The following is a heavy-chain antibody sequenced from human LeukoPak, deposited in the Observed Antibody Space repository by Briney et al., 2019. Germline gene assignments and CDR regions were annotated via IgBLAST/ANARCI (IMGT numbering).Heavy chain of an antibody. J-gene: IGHJ4*02. V-gene: IGHV4-30-4*02. D-gene: IGHD3-22*01. Sequence: PSETLSLTCAVSGGSISSGDYYWRWIRQPPGKGLEWIGYIYYSGSTYYNPSLKSRVTISVDTSKNQFSLKLSSVTAADTAVYYCARGSYYYDSSGYILDYWGQGTLVTVSS. CDR3: ARGSYYYDSSGYILDY. CDR2: IYYSGST. CDR1: GGSISSGDYY.